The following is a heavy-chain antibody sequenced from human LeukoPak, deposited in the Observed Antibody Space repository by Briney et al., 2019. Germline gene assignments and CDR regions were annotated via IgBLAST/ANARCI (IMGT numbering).Heavy chain of an antibody. V-gene: IGHV6-1*01. D-gene: IGHD2-15*01. J-gene: IGHJ3*01. CDR1: GDRVSNNNAA. Sequence: SQTLSLICAISGDRVSNNNAAWNWIRQSPSRGLEWLGRTYYRSTWYHDYALSVQSRVTINPDTSKNQFSLQLNSVTPEDTAVYYCASGWALNVWGQGTVVTVSS. CDR2: TYYRSTWYH. CDR3: ASGWALNV.